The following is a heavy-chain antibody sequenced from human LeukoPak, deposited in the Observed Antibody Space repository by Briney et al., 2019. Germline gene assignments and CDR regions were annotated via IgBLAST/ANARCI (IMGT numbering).Heavy chain of an antibody. CDR3: AKPISSGWYSFDY. CDR1: GLTFSSYA. D-gene: IGHD6-19*01. J-gene: IGHJ4*02. CDR2: ISGSGGST. Sequence: GGSLRLSCAASGLTFSSYAMSWVRQAPAKGLEWVSAISGSGGSTYSADSVKGRFTISRDNSKNTLYLQINSLRAEDTAVYYCAKPISSGWYSFDYWGQGTLVTVSS. V-gene: IGHV3-23*01.